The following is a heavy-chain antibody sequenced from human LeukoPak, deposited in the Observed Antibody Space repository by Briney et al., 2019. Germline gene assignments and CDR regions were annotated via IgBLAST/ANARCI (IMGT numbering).Heavy chain of an antibody. J-gene: IGHJ4*02. D-gene: IGHD3-3*01. Sequence: PGESLRLSCAASGFTVSSNYMSWVRQAPGKGLEWVSVIYSGGSTYYADSVKGRFTISRDNSKNTLYLQMNSLRAEDTAVYYCARAGYDFWSGYSYFDYWGQGTLVTVSS. CDR3: ARAGYDFWSGYSYFDY. CDR2: IYSGGST. V-gene: IGHV3-53*01. CDR1: GFTVSSNY.